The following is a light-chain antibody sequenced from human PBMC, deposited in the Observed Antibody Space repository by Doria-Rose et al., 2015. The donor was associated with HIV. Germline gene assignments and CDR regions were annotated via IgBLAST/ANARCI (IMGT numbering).Light chain of an antibody. V-gene: IGKV3-20*01. J-gene: IGKJ1*01. Sequence: EIVMTQSPGTLSLSPGERATLSCRASQSFSSTYLAWYQQKPGQAPSLLIYDGSTRATGIPDRISASGSGTDFTLTINRLEPEDLALYYCHQYGTSWTFGQGTKVEI. CDR2: DGS. CDR1: QSFSSTY. CDR3: HQYGTSWT.